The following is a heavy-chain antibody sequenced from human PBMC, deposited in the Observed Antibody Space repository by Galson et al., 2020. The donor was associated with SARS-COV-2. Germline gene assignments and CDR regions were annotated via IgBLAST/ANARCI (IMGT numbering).Heavy chain of an antibody. CDR2: INPSAGST. CDR1: GYTFTSYY. D-gene: IGHD3-3*01. CDR3: ARAPLLRFLEWLLDC. V-gene: IGHV1-46*01. Sequence: ASVNVSCKASGYTFTSYYMHWVRQAPGQGLEWMGIINPSAGSTSYAQKFQGRVTMTRDTSTSTVYMELSSLRSEDTAVYYCARAPLLRFLEWLLDCWVQGTLVTVSS. J-gene: IGHJ4*02.